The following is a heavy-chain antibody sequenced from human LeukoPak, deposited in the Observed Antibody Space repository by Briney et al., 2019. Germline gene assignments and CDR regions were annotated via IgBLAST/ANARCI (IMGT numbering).Heavy chain of an antibody. CDR2: ISSSSSTI. Sequence: GGSLRLSCAASGFTFSSYSMNWVRQAPGKGLEWVSYISSSSSTIYYADSVKGRFTISRDNAKNSLYLQMNSLRAEDTAVYYCARDKGGGYDFWSGYSPYYYYGMDVWGQGTTVTVSS. D-gene: IGHD3-3*01. CDR3: ARDKGGGYDFWSGYSPYYYYGMDV. V-gene: IGHV3-48*01. J-gene: IGHJ6*02. CDR1: GFTFSSYS.